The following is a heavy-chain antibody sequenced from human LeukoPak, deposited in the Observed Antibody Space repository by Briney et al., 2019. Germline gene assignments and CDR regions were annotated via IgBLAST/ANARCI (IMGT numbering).Heavy chain of an antibody. CDR3: ARDSKQDTAMVY. V-gene: IGHV4-4*07. CDR2: VYTSGTT. J-gene: IGHJ4*02. CDR1: GGSTSSYF. D-gene: IGHD5-18*01. Sequence: SETLSLTCTVSGGSTSSYFWNWIRQPAGKGLEWIGRVYTSGTTNYNPSPKSRFTMSVDKSKNQFSLKLTSMTAADTAVYYCARDSKQDTAMVYWGQGTLVTVSS.